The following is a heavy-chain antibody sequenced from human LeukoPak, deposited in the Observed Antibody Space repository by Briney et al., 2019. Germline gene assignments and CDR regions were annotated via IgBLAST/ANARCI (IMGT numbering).Heavy chain of an antibody. CDR1: GASISSSSYY. J-gene: IGHJ3*02. V-gene: IGHV4-39*01. D-gene: IGHD5-24*01. CDR3: ARRPSTMNAFDI. Sequence: SETLSLTCSVSGASISSSSYYWDGIRRPPGKGLEWVGSINYTGSTYYNPSLKSRVTITADTSKNQFSLNVGSVTATDKAVYYCARRPSTMNAFDIWGQGTMVTVS. CDR2: INYTGST.